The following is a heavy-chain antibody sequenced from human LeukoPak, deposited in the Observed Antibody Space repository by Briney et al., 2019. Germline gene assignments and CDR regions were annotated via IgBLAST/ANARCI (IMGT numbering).Heavy chain of an antibody. Sequence: SETLSLTCTVSGGSISNYYWSWIRQPPGKELEWIGYIYYSGSTNYNPSLKSRVTIPVDTSKNQFSLKLSSVTAADTGVYYCASHVSYAFDIWGQGTMVTVSS. V-gene: IGHV4-59*01. J-gene: IGHJ3*02. CDR3: ASHVSYAFDI. CDR1: GGSISNYY. CDR2: IYYSGST.